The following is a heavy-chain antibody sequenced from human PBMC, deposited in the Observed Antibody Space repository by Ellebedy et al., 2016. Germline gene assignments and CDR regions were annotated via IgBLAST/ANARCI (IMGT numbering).Heavy chain of an antibody. Sequence: GGSLRLXCAASGFTFNSYAMSWVRQAPGKGLEWVSTISGSGGSTYYADSVKGRFTISRDNSKNTLYLQMSSLRAEDTAVYYCARSRRFYEPFKYWGQGTLVTVSS. J-gene: IGHJ4*02. V-gene: IGHV3-23*01. CDR1: GFTFNSYA. D-gene: IGHD3-3*01. CDR3: ARSRRFYEPFKY. CDR2: ISGSGGST.